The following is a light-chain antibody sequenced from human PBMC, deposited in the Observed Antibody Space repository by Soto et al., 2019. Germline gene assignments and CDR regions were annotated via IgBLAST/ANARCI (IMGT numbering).Light chain of an antibody. CDR1: QTISSSF. V-gene: IGKV3-20*01. CDR2: RAS. CDR3: HQLGSSPLDT. J-gene: IGKJ3*01. Sequence: EIVLTQSPGTLSLSPGERATLSCRASQTISSSFLAWYQQKPGQAPRLLIYRASRRAPGIPDRFSGSGSWTDFTLAVSRLEPEDFAVYYCHQLGSSPLDTFGPGPKVEIK.